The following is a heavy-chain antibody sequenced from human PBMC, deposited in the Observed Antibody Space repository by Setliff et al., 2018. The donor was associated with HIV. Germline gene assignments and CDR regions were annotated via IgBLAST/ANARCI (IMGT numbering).Heavy chain of an antibody. J-gene: IGHJ4*02. Sequence: GGSLRLSCAASGFTFGDVWVNWVRQAPGRGLEWVGRIKNRPAGGTTEYAAPVKGRFTISRDDSKNMAYLQMNSLKIEDTALYFCSINSPLSSWGQGTLVTVSS. CDR2: IKNRPAGGTT. D-gene: IGHD6-6*01. CDR3: SINSPLSS. V-gene: IGHV3-15*01. CDR1: GFTFGDVW.